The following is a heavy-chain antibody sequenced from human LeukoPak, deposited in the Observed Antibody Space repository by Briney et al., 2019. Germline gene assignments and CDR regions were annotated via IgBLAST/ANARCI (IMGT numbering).Heavy chain of an antibody. V-gene: IGHV1-46*01. D-gene: IGHD1-1*01. CDR3: ARGTGTFDI. J-gene: IGHJ3*02. CDR2: INPSGGST. Sequence: ASVKVSCKASGYTFTSYYMHWVRQAPGQGLEWMGIINPSGGSTNYAQKFQGKVTMTRDTSTSTVYIDLSSLRSEDTAVYYCARGTGTFDIWGQGTMVTVSS. CDR1: GYTFTSYY.